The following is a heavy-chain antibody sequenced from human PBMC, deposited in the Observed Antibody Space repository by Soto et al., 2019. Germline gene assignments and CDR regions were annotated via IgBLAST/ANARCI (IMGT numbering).Heavy chain of an antibody. CDR1: GDSMGSGDYY. CDR3: ARGSTYYGFLT. V-gene: IGHV4-30-4*01. J-gene: IGHJ5*01. Sequence: QVQLQESGPGLVKPSQTLSLTCTVSGDSMGSGDYYWTWIRQPPGKGLEWIGYIYYIGTTFYNPSLASRVNISIDTSKNHFSLRLTSVTAADTAVYYCARGSTYYGFLTWGHGPLVTVSS. CDR2: IYYIGTT. D-gene: IGHD3-10*01.